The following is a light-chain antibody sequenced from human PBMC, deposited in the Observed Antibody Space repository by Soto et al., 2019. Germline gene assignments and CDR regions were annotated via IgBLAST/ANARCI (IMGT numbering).Light chain of an antibody. CDR3: HQHNDRLRT. J-gene: IGKJ1*01. CDR1: QSVSSSY. Sequence: EIVVTKSPGTRSVSRGGRSTRSSRPCQSVSSSYLAWYQQKPGQSPRLLIYGASTRATGIPARFSGSGSGTEFTLTISSLQSEDVPAYFCHQHNDRLRTLAQGTKLDIK. V-gene: IGKV3-15*01. CDR2: GAS.